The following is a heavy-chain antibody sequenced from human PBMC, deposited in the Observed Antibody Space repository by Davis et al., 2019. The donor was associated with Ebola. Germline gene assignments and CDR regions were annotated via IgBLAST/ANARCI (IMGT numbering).Heavy chain of an antibody. CDR2: ISAYNGNT. Sequence: ASVKVSCKASGYTFTSYYMHWVRQAPGQGLEWMGWISAYNGNTNYAQKLQGRVTMTTDTSTSTAYMELRSLRSDDTAVYYCARDGDYGDYLYYYYGMDVWGQGTTVTVSS. CDR1: GYTFTSYY. CDR3: ARDGDYGDYLYYYYGMDV. J-gene: IGHJ6*02. D-gene: IGHD4-17*01. V-gene: IGHV1-18*04.